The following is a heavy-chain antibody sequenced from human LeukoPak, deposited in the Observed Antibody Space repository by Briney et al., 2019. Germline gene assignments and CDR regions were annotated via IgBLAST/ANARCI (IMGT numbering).Heavy chain of an antibody. D-gene: IGHD3-10*01. V-gene: IGHV1-2*04. J-gene: IGHJ4*02. CDR3: ARSYGSGSYSFDY. Sequence: ASVKVSCKASGYTFTGYYMHWVRQAPGQGLEWMGWINANSGGTNYAQKFQGWVTMTRDTSISTAYMELSRLRSDDTAVYYCARSYGSGSYSFDYWGQGTLVTVSS. CDR1: GYTFTGYY. CDR2: INANSGGT.